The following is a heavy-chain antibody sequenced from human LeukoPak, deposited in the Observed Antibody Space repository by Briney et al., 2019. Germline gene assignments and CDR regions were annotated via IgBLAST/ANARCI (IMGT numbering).Heavy chain of an antibody. CDR2: INPRGGST. Sequence: ASVKVSCKASGYTFTSYFMHWVRQAPGQGLEWMGLINPRGGSTRYAQKFQGRVTMTRDMSTSTVYMELSSLRSEDTAVYYCARGWDYRSPFDYWGQGTLVTVSS. J-gene: IGHJ4*02. CDR3: ARGWDYRSPFDY. V-gene: IGHV1-46*01. CDR1: GYTFTSYF. D-gene: IGHD3-16*01.